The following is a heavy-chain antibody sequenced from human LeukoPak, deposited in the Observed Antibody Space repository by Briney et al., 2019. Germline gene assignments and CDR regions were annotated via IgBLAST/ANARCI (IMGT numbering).Heavy chain of an antibody. CDR2: ITDSSSSM. J-gene: IGHJ4*02. D-gene: IGHD1-26*01. CDR1: GFTFSSYT. CDR3: ARDFSSGSYHGDHYFDY. Sequence: PGGSLRLSCAASGFTFSSYTMNWVRQAPGKGLEWVSSITDSSSSMYYADSVKGRFTISRDNAKNSLYLQMNSLKAEDTAVYYCARDFSSGSYHGDHYFDYWGQGTLVTVSS. V-gene: IGHV3-21*01.